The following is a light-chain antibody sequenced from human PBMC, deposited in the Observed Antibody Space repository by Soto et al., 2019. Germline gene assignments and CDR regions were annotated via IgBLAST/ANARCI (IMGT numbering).Light chain of an antibody. CDR1: QSIGSS. CDR3: QQYNSYGT. Sequence: DIQMTQSPSTLSASVGDRVTITCRASQSIGSSLAGYQQKPGKGPKLLIYDASTLESGVPSRFSGSGFGTEVALTISSLQPDDFATFYCQQYNSYGTFGQGTKLEIK. V-gene: IGKV1-5*01. J-gene: IGKJ2*01. CDR2: DAS.